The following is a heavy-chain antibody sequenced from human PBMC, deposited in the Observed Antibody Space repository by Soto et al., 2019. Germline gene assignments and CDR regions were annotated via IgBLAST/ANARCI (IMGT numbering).Heavy chain of an antibody. CDR1: GYTLTELS. CDR2: FDPEDGET. CDR3: ATDHCSGGSCPPS. V-gene: IGHV1-24*01. Sequence: QVQLVQSGAEVKKPGASVKVSCKVSGYTLTELSMHWVRQAPGKGLEWMGGFDPEDGETIYAQKFQGRVTMHEDTSTDTAYMELSSLRSEDTAVYYCATDHCSGGSCPPSWGQGTLVTVSS. J-gene: IGHJ4*02. D-gene: IGHD2-15*01.